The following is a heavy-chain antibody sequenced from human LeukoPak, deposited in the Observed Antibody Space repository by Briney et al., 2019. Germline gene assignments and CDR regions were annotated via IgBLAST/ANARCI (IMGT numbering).Heavy chain of an antibody. CDR3: ARDGTDYYDSSGYYLVQYYYYYYGMDV. CDR2: ISSSSSYI. V-gene: IGHV3-21*01. D-gene: IGHD3-22*01. CDR1: GFTFSSYW. J-gene: IGHJ6*02. Sequence: GGSLRLSCAASGFTFSSYWMHWVRQAPGKGLEWVSSISSSSSYIYYADSVKGRFTISRDNAKNSLYLQMNSLRAEDTAVYYCARDGTDYYDSSGYYLVQYYYYYYGMDVWGQGTTVTVSS.